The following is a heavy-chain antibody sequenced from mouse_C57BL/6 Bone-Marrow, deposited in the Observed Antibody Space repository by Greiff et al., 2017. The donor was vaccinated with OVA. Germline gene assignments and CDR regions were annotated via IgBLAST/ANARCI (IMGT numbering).Heavy chain of an antibody. CDR1: GYTFTSYW. V-gene: IGHV1-55*01. CDR2: IYPGSGST. CDR3: ARDYGSSYPYYAMDY. D-gene: IGHD1-1*01. J-gene: IGHJ4*01. Sequence: QVQLQQPGAELVKPGASVKMSCKASGYTFTSYWITWVKQRPGQGLEWIGDIYPGSGSTNYNEKFKSKATLTVDTSSSTAYMELHSLTSEDSAVYFCARDYGSSYPYYAMDYWGQGTSVTVSS.